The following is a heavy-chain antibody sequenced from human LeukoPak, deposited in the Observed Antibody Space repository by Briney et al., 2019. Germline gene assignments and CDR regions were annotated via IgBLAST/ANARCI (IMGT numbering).Heavy chain of an antibody. Sequence: GGSLRLSCVASRFSFDEYAMNWVRQAPGKGLEWISCIYRDSSVKHYADSVRGRFTVSRDNAKNSVYLQMNSLRAEDTAVYFCARYGSGSNYRDPFDSWGQGTLVTVSS. V-gene: IGHV3-48*01. D-gene: IGHD3-10*01. CDR1: RFSFDEYA. CDR2: IYRDSSVK. J-gene: IGHJ4*02. CDR3: ARYGSGSNYRDPFDS.